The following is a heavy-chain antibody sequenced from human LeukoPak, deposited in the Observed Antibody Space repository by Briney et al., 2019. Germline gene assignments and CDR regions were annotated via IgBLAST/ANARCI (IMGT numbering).Heavy chain of an antibody. Sequence: GASVQVSCKASGYTFTGYYIHWVRQAPGQGLEWMGWINPNSGGPNYAQKFQGRVTMTRDTSISTAYMEMSRLRSDDTAVYYCARDVSAGGTNWFDPWGQGTLVTVSS. CDR3: ARDVSAGGTNWFDP. J-gene: IGHJ5*02. V-gene: IGHV1-2*02. D-gene: IGHD3-16*01. CDR1: GYTFTGYY. CDR2: INPNSGGP.